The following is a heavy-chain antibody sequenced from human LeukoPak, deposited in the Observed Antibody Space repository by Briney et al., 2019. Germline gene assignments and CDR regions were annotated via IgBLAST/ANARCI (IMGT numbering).Heavy chain of an antibody. CDR1: GFTFSDYS. CDR2: ISFSVNTK. V-gene: IGHV3-48*04. D-gene: IGHD1/OR15-1a*01. CDR3: ARDPHTEKQGPHYYYYGMDV. Sequence: GGSLRLSCAASGFTFSDYSMNWVRQAPGKGLEWVSYISFSVNTKYYGDSVKGRFTISRDNAKNSLYLHMDSLRAEDTAVYYCARDPHTEKQGPHYYYYGMDVWGQGTTVTVSS. J-gene: IGHJ6*02.